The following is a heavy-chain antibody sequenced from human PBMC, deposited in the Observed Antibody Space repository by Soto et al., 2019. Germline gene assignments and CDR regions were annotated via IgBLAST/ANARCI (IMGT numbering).Heavy chain of an antibody. CDR1: GGSISSYY. Sequence: SETLSLTCTVSGGSISSYYWSWIRQPPGKGLEWIGYIYYSGSTNYNPSLKSRVTISVDTSKNQFSLKLSSVTAADTAVYYCARRSGGYCSSTSCSYTHTFDYWGQGTLVTVSS. D-gene: IGHD2-2*01. V-gene: IGHV4-59*08. CDR3: ARRSGGYCSSTSCSYTHTFDY. J-gene: IGHJ4*02. CDR2: IYYSGST.